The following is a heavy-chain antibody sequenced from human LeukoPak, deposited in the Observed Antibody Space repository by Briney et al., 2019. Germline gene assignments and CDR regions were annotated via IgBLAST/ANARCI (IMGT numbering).Heavy chain of an antibody. CDR1: GGSISSGGYS. CDR3: ARQYYYGSGSYPDY. Sequence: PSQTLSLTCAVSGGSISSGGYSWSWIRQPPGKGLEWIGYIYHSGSTYYNPSLKSRVTISVDRSKNQFPLKLSSVTAADTAVYYCARQYYYGSGSYPDYWGQGTLVTVSS. D-gene: IGHD3-10*01. CDR2: IYHSGST. J-gene: IGHJ4*02. V-gene: IGHV4-30-2*01.